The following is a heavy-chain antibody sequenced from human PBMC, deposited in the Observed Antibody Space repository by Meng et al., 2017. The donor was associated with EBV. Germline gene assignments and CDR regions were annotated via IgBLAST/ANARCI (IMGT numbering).Heavy chain of an antibody. CDR1: GGYISSSSYY. D-gene: IGHD5-12*01. CDR2: IYYSGST. J-gene: IGHJ5*02. V-gene: IGHV4-39*07. Sequence: QRQLAESGPGLVKPSETLSLTGTGSGGYISSSSYYWGWIRQPPGKGLEWIGSIYYSGSTYYNPSLKSRVTISVDTSKNQFSLKLSSVTAADTAVYYCARVVATIFTNWFDPWGQGTLVTVSS. CDR3: ARVVATIFTNWFDP.